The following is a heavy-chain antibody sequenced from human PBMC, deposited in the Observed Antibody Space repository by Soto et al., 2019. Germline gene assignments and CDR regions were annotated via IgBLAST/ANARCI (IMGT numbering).Heavy chain of an antibody. CDR3: ARGLRGQLVPGAYFQH. J-gene: IGHJ1*01. CDR1: GGSISSGGYY. D-gene: IGHD6-13*01. Sequence: QVQLQESGPGLVKPSQTLSLTCTVSGGSISSGGYYWSWIRQHPGKGLEWIGYIYYSGSTYYNPSLKSRVTISVDTSKNQFSLKLSSVTAADTAVYYCARGLRGQLVPGAYFQHWGQGTLVTVSS. V-gene: IGHV4-31*03. CDR2: IYYSGST.